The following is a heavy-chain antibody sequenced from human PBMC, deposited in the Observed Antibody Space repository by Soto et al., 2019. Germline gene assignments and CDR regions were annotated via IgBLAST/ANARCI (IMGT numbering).Heavy chain of an antibody. CDR1: GGSIHSWY. V-gene: IGHV4-59*01. Sequence: AETLSITCTVSGGSIHSWYWSWIRQPPGKGLEWIGYIYSSGTTNYNSSLNNRVTISVDTSRNQFSLKMRSEPAANWASYYCAKEGVSGACCGNVCYYTWFAPWGVEIRLTVP. CDR2: IYSSGTT. J-gene: IGHJ5*02. D-gene: IGHD2-21*01. CDR3: AKEGVSGACCGNVCYYTWFAP.